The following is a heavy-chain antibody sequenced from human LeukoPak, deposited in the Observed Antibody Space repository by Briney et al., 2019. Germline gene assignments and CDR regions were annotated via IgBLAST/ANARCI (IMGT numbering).Heavy chain of an antibody. CDR2: IYTSGST. J-gene: IGHJ4*02. V-gene: IGHV4-4*07. Sequence: PSETLSLTCTVCGRSIRIYYWSWIRQPAGKGLEWIGRIYTSGSTNYNPSLKSRVTMSVDTSKNQFSLKLSSVTAADTAVYYSARESCRSSWWHTFDYWGQGTLVTVSS. D-gene: IGHD6-13*01. CDR1: GRSIRIYY. CDR3: ARESCRSSWWHTFDY.